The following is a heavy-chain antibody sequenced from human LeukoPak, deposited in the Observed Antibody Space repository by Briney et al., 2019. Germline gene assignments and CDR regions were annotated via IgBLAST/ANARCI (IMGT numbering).Heavy chain of an antibody. CDR1: GGSISSGSYY. D-gene: IGHD2-2*01. Sequence: SETLSLTCTVSGGSISSGSYYWSWIRQPAGKGLEWIGRIYTSGSTNYNPSLKSRVTISVDTSKNQFSLKLSSVTAADTAVYYCARDQAGRYRSSTSCSNDWGQGTLVTVSS. CDR3: ARDQAGRYRSSTSCSND. V-gene: IGHV4-61*02. CDR2: IYTSGST. J-gene: IGHJ4*02.